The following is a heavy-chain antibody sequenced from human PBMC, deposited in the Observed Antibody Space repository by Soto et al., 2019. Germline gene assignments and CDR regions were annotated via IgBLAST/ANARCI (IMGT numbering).Heavy chain of an antibody. Sequence: GGSLRLSCAASGFRISDYWMHWVRQAPGKGLVWVSFINTSRSSTYYADSVKGRFTISRDNAKNSLYLQMNSLRAEDTAVYYCARAAYPYYDILTPDDYYGMDVWGQGTTVTVSS. CDR1: GFRISDYW. CDR2: INTSRSST. CDR3: ARAAYPYYDILTPDDYYGMDV. J-gene: IGHJ6*02. D-gene: IGHD3-9*01. V-gene: IGHV3-21*05.